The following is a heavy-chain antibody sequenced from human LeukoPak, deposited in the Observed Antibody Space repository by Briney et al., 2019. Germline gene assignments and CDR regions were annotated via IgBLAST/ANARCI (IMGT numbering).Heavy chain of an antibody. V-gene: IGHV3-23*01. CDR2: ILDSGYST. J-gene: IGHJ6*03. D-gene: IGHD3-16*01. CDR3: AKLGGHPLHNYYVGV. Sequence: GGSLRLSCAASGFSISRSSMNWVRQAPGKGLEWVSGILDSGYSTYYANSVKGRFTISRDNSNNTLYLQMNNLRAEDTAVYYCAKLGGHPLHNYYVGVWGKGTTVAVSS. CDR1: GFSISRSS.